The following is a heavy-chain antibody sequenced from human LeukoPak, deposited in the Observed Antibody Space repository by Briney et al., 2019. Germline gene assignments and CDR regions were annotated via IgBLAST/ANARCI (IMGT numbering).Heavy chain of an antibody. CDR1: GYTFTSYY. Sequence: ASVKVSCKASGYTFTSYYMHWVRQAPGQGLEWMGIINPSGGSTSYAQKFQGRVTMTRDMSTSTVYMELSSLRSEDTAVYYCARGRRIAARLNWFDPWGQGTLVTVSS. V-gene: IGHV1-46*01. J-gene: IGHJ5*02. CDR3: ARGRRIAARLNWFDP. D-gene: IGHD6-6*01. CDR2: INPSGGST.